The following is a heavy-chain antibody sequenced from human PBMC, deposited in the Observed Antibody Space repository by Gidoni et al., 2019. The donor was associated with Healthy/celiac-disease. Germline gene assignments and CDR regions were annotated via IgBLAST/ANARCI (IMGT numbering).Heavy chain of an antibody. D-gene: IGHD5-18*01. CDR3: AREQLWLLGYYYGMDV. Sequence: EVQLVESGGGLVQPGGSLRLSCAASGFTFSSYSMNWVRQAPGKGLEWVSYISSSSSTIYYEDSVKGRFTISRDNAKNSLYLQMNSLRAEDTAVYYCAREQLWLLGYYYGMDVWGQGTTVTVSS. CDR1: GFTFSSYS. CDR2: ISSSSSTI. V-gene: IGHV3-48*01. J-gene: IGHJ6*02.